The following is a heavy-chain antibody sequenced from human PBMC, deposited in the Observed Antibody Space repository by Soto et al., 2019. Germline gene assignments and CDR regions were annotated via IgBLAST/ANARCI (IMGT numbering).Heavy chain of an antibody. Sequence: SVKVSCKASGDTFSSYAISWVRQAPGQGLEWMGRIIPILGIANYAQKFQGRVTITADKSTSTAYMELSSLRSEDTAVYYCARVVPAAMGYGMDVWGQGTTVTVSS. J-gene: IGHJ6*02. D-gene: IGHD2-2*01. V-gene: IGHV1-69*04. CDR3: ARVVPAAMGYGMDV. CDR1: GDTFSSYA. CDR2: IIPILGIA.